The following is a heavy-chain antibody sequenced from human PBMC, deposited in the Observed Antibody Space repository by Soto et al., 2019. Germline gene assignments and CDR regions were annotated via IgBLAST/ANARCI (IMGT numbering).Heavy chain of an antibody. V-gene: IGHV1-18*01. CDR2: ISAYNGNT. Sequence: EASVKVSCKDSGGTFSSNAISWVRQAPRQGLEWMGWISAYNGNTNYAQKLQGRVTMTTDTSTSTAYMELKSLTSDDTAVYYCARGTYYDILTGYPLYYGSDVWGQGTTVTVSS. J-gene: IGHJ6*02. CDR3: ARGTYYDILTGYPLYYGSDV. D-gene: IGHD3-9*01. CDR1: GGTFSSNA.